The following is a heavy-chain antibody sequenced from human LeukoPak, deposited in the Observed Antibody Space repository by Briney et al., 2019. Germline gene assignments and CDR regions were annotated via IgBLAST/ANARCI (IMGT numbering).Heavy chain of an antibody. V-gene: IGHV1-3*01. Sequence: GASVKVSCKASGYTFTSYAMHWVRQAPGQRLEWMGWINAGNGNTKYSQKFQGRVTITRDTSASTAYMELSSLRSEDTAVYYCAREGPRNYYYYMDVWGKGTTVTVSS. CDR1: GYTFTSYA. CDR3: AREGPRNYYYYMDV. CDR2: INAGNGNT. J-gene: IGHJ6*03.